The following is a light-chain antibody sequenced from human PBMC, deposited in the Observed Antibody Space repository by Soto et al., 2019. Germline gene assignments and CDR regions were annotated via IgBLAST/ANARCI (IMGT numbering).Light chain of an antibody. Sequence: AIQLTQSPPSLSASVGDRVTITCRASQGISSAVAWYQQKPGKAPKVLMYDASSMERGVPSRFSGSGSGTDFTLTISSLQPEDFATYYCQQFNSEPFTFGPGTKVDIK. CDR1: QGISSA. CDR2: DAS. CDR3: QQFNSEPFT. J-gene: IGKJ3*01. V-gene: IGKV1-13*02.